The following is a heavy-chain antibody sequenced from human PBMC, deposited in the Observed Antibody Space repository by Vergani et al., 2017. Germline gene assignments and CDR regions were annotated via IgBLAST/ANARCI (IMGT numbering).Heavy chain of an antibody. CDR2: ISSSSSYI. V-gene: IGHV3-21*01. Sequence: VQLVESGGGVVQPGRSLRLSCAASGFTFSSYSMNWVRQAPGKGLEWVSSISSSSSYIYYADSVKGRFTISRDNAKNSLYLQMNSLRAEDTAVYYCASYCSGGSCYSVDAFDIWGQGTMVTVSS. J-gene: IGHJ3*02. CDR1: GFTFSSYS. CDR3: ASYCSGGSCYSVDAFDI. D-gene: IGHD2-15*01.